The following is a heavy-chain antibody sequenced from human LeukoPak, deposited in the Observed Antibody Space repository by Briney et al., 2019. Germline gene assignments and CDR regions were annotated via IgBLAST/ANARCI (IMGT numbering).Heavy chain of an antibody. CDR1: GYSISSGYY. Sequence: SETLSLTCTVSGYSISSGYYWGWIRPSPGKGLEWIGIIYYSGSTYYNPSLKSRVTISVDTSKNQFSLKLSSVTAADTAVYYCARAPTYYDILTGFVLPTTPDYWGQGTLVTVSS. D-gene: IGHD3-9*01. CDR2: IYYSGST. J-gene: IGHJ4*02. CDR3: ARAPTYYDILTGFVLPTTPDY. V-gene: IGHV4-38-2*02.